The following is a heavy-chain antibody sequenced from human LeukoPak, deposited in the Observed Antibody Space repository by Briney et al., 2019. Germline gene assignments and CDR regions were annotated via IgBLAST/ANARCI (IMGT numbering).Heavy chain of an antibody. CDR1: GGSISSYY. Sequence: SETLSLTCAVSGGSISSYYWSWIRQPPGKGLEWIGYIYYSGSTNYNPSLKSRVTISVDTSKNQFSLKLSSVTAADTAVYYCARDDYYDSSGYYVDAFDIWGQGTMVTVSS. D-gene: IGHD3-22*01. CDR2: IYYSGST. J-gene: IGHJ3*02. CDR3: ARDDYYDSSGYYVDAFDI. V-gene: IGHV4-59*01.